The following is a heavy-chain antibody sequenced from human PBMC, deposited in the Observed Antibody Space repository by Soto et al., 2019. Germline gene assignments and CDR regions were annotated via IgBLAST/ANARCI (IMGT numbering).Heavy chain of an antibody. CDR1: GYTFTSYD. V-gene: IGHV1-8*01. J-gene: IGHJ5*02. CDR3: ARERSAAGAGWFDP. CDR2: MNPNSGNT. D-gene: IGHD6-13*01. Sequence: QVQLVQSGAEVKKPGASVKVSCKASGYTFTSYDINWVRQATGQGLEWMGWMNPNSGNTDYAQKFXGXVXXTRNTSISTAYMELSSLRSEDPAVYYCARERSAAGAGWFDPWGQGTLVTVSS.